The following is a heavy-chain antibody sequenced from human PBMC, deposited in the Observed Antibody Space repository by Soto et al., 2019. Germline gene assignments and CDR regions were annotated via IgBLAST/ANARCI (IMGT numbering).Heavy chain of an antibody. J-gene: IGHJ1*01. CDR3: AKDSDFWSGTEYFQH. D-gene: IGHD3-3*01. CDR2: ISGSGGST. V-gene: IGHV3-23*01. CDR1: GFTFSSYA. Sequence: EVQLLESGGGLVQPGGSLRLSCAASGFTFSSYAMSWVRQAPGKGLEWVSAISGSGGSTYYADSVKGRFTISRDNSKNTMYLQMNSLRAEDTAVYYCAKDSDFWSGTEYFQHWGQGTLVTVSS.